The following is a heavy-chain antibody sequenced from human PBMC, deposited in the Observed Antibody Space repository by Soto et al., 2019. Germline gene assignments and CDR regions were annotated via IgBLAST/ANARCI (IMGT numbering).Heavy chain of an antibody. CDR2: MSYGGIHT. CDR3: AKDRILGEFSVAYYFGMDV. V-gene: IGHV3-30*18. D-gene: IGHD3-16*01. CDR1: GFTFSDYG. Sequence: PGGSMRLSCVASGFTFSDYGMHWVRQAPGKGLEWVAVMSYGGIHTYYADSVKGRFTISSDNSKDTLYLQMTSLSAEDTAVYYCAKDRILGEFSVAYYFGMDVWGQGTTVTVSS. J-gene: IGHJ6*02.